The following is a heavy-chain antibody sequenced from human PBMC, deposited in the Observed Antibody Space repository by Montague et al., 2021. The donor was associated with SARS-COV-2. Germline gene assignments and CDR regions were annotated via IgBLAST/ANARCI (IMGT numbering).Heavy chain of an antibody. J-gene: IGHJ4*02. CDR2: IYHSGST. V-gene: IGHV4-4*02. CDR1: GGSISSGNW. Sequence: SETLSLTCAVSGGSISSGNWWSWVRQPPGKGLEWIGEIYHSGSTNYNPSPNSRVTISQDKSKNQFSLTLISATAADTAVYYCARFFSSWTDWGQGTLVTVSS. CDR3: ARFFSSWTD. D-gene: IGHD6-13*01.